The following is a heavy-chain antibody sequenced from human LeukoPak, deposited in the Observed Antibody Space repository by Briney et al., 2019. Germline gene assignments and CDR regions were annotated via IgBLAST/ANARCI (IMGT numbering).Heavy chain of an antibody. CDR3: ARGWSSSHNWFDP. D-gene: IGHD6-13*01. J-gene: IGHJ5*02. V-gene: IGHV4-4*07. CDR1: GGSIRSYY. CDR2: IYSSGST. Sequence: PSETLSLTCTVSGGSIRSYYWSWIRQPAGKGLEWIGRIYSSGSTNYNPSLKSRVTMSVDTSRNQFSLLLSFVTAADTAVYYCARGWSSSHNWFDPWGQGTLVTVSS.